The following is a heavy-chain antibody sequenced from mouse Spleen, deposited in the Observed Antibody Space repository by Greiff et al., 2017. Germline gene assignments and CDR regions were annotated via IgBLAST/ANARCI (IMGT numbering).Heavy chain of an antibody. J-gene: IGHJ4*01. D-gene: IGHD2-3*01. CDR1: GYTFTSYW. V-gene: IGHV1-69*01. Sequence: QVQLKQPGAELVMPGASVKLSCKASGYTFTSYWMHWVKQRPGQGLEWIGEIDPSDSYTNYNQKFKGKATLTVDKSSSTAYMQLSSLTSEDSAVYYCARKMMVTTKAMDYWGQGTSVTVSS. CDR3: ARKMMVTTKAMDY. CDR2: IDPSDSYT.